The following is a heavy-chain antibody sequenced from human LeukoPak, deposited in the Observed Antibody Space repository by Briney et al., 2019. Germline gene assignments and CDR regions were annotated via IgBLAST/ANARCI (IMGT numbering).Heavy chain of an antibody. CDR1: GFTFSSYE. J-gene: IGHJ4*02. CDR3: AKDMNTRITIFGVEPLFGY. Sequence: GGSLRLSCAASGFTFSSYEMNWVRQAPGKGLEWVSYISSSGSTIYYADSVKGRFTISRDNSKNTLYLQMNSLRAEDTAVYYCAKDMNTRITIFGVEPLFGYWGQGTLVTVSS. D-gene: IGHD3-3*01. V-gene: IGHV3-48*03. CDR2: ISSSGSTI.